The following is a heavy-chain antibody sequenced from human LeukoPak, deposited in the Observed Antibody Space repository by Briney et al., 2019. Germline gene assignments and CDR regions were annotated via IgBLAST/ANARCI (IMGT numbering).Heavy chain of an antibody. V-gene: IGHV1-18*01. Sequence: GASVKVSCKASGYTFTSHGLSWARQAPGQGLEWMGWISIYSGNTNYAQKFQDRISMTTDTSTSTAYMELRSLKSDDTAVYYCAGFRNHYYDSSGQLDYWGQGTLVTVSS. D-gene: IGHD3-22*01. CDR2: ISIYSGNT. CDR3: AGFRNHYYDSSGQLDY. J-gene: IGHJ4*02. CDR1: GYTFTSHG.